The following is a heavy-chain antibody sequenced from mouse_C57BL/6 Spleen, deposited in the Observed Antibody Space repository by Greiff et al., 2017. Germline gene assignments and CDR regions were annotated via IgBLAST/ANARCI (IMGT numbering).Heavy chain of an antibody. CDR3: AMAYDYAWFAY. V-gene: IGHV1-26*01. D-gene: IGHD2-4*01. Sequence: EVQLQQSGPELVKPGASVKISCKASGYTFTDYYMNWVKQSHGKSLEWIGDINPNNGGTSYNQKFKGKATLTVDKSSSTAYMELRSLTSEDSAVYSCAMAYDYAWFAYRGQGTLVTVSA. CDR1: GYTFTDYY. CDR2: INPNNGGT. J-gene: IGHJ3*01.